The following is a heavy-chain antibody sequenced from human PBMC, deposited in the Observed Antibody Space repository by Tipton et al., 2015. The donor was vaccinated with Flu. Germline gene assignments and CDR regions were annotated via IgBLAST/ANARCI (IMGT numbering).Heavy chain of an antibody. Sequence: RSLRLSCAASGFTFSSYVMHWVRQAPGKGLEWVAVISYDGSNKYYADSVKGRFTISRDNSKNTLYLQMNSLRAEDTAVYYCASGEIKHLWSLGDSWGQGTLVTVSS. CDR3: ASGEIKHLWSLGDS. CDR1: GFTFSSYV. D-gene: IGHD2-8*01. CDR2: ISYDGSNK. J-gene: IGHJ5*01. V-gene: IGHV3-30-3*01.